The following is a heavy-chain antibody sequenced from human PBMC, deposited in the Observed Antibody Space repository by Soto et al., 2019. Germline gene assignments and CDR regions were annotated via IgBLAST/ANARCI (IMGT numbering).Heavy chain of an antibody. CDR2: ISGSGGST. V-gene: IGHV3-23*01. CDR3: AKSITGTTNAFDI. D-gene: IGHD1-7*01. CDR1: GFTFSSYA. J-gene: IGHJ3*02. Sequence: GGSLRLSCAASGFTFSSYATSWVRQAPGKGLEWVSAISGSGGSTYYADSVKGRFTISRDNSKNTLYLQMNSLRAEDTAVYYCAKSITGTTNAFDIWGQGTMVTVSS.